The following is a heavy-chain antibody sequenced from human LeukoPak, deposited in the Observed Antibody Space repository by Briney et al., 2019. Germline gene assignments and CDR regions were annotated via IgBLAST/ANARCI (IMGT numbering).Heavy chain of an antibody. Sequence: PSETLSLTCTVSGGSISSYYWSWIRQPPGKGLEWIGYIYYSGSTNYNPSLKSRVTISVDTSKNQFSLKLSSVTAADTAVYYCARAKIAAALFDYWGQGTLVTVSS. J-gene: IGHJ4*02. CDR1: GGSISSYY. CDR3: ARAKIAAALFDY. V-gene: IGHV4-59*12. D-gene: IGHD6-13*01. CDR2: IYYSGST.